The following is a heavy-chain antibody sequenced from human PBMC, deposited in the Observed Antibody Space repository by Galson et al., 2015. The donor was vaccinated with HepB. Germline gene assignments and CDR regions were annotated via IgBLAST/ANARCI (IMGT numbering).Heavy chain of an antibody. J-gene: IGHJ4*02. Sequence: SLRLSCAASGFTFRNSAMTWVRQVPGKGLEWVSGVSTSGDRTYYPDSVRGRFSMSSDNSKNTVYLQMNDLRPEDTAIYYCAKSGYDGSGYGFNDYWGQGTLVTVTS. V-gene: IGHV3-23*01. D-gene: IGHD3-22*01. CDR3: AKSGYDGSGYGFNDY. CDR2: VSTSGDRT. CDR1: GFTFRNSA.